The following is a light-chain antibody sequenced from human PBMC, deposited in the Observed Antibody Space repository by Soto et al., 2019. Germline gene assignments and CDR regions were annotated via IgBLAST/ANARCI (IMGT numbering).Light chain of an antibody. J-gene: IGLJ7*01. CDR1: SGHSSYA. Sequence: QPVLTQSPSASASLGASVKLTCTLSSGHSSYAIAWHQQQPEKGPRYLMKLNSDGSHSKGDGIPDRFSGSSSGAERYLTISSLQSEDEADYYCQTGGAGIALFGGGTQLTVL. CDR3: QTGGAGIAL. V-gene: IGLV4-69*01. CDR2: LNSDGSH.